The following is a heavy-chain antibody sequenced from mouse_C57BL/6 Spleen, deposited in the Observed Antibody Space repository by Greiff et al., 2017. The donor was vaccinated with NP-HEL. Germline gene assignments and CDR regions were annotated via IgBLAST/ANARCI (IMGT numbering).Heavy chain of an antibody. V-gene: IGHV1-80*01. J-gene: IGHJ3*01. D-gene: IGHD2-14*01. CDR1: GYAFSSYW. CDR3: ARGTSFAY. CDR2: IYPGDGDT. Sequence: QVQLKQSGAELVQPGASVKISCTASGYAFSSYWMNWVKQRPGKGLEWIGQIYPGDGDTNYNGKFKGKATLTADKSSSTAYMQLSSLTSEDSAVYFCARGTSFAYWGQGTLVTVSA.